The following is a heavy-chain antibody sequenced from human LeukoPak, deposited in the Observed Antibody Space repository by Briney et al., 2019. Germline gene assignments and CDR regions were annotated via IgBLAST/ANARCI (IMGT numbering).Heavy chain of an antibody. CDR1: GFTFSDSY. J-gene: IGHJ4*02. CDR2: ISGSGTIM. D-gene: IGHD1-7*01. V-gene: IGHV3-11*04. Sequence: PGGSLRLSCAASGFTFSDSYTTWIRQAPGKGLEWVSYISGSGTIMYYADSVKGRFTISRDNAKNSLFLQMNSLRAEDTAVYYCARGWWNYVSWGQGTLVTVSS. CDR3: ARGWWNYVS.